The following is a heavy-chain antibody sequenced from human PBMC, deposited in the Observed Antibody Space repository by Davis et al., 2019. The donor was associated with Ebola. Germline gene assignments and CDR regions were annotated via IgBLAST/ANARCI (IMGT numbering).Heavy chain of an antibody. CDR1: GYTFTTYA. CDR3: ARDGSFDSLQF. J-gene: IGHJ4*02. D-gene: IGHD3-22*01. V-gene: IGHV1-3*01. Sequence: ASVKVSCKASGYTFTTYAMHWVRQAPGQRLEWMGWVHGGNGNTKYSQRFQGRVTITADDSTTTAYLDVNSLRPEDTAVYYCARDGSFDSLQFWGQGTLVTVSS. CDR2: VHGGNGNT.